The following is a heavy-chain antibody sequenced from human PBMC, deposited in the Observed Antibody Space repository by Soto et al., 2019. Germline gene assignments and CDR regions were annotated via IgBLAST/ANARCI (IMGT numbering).Heavy chain of an antibody. CDR1: GGSISSGGYY. Sequence: QVQLQESGPGLVKPSQTLSLTCTVSGGSISSGGYYWSWIRQHPGKGLEWIGYIYYSGSTYYNPSLKSRVTVSVDTSKNQFSLKLSSLTAADTAVYYCARENIRSYCYGMDVWGQGTTVTVSS. V-gene: IGHV4-31*03. CDR3: ARENIRSYCYGMDV. J-gene: IGHJ6*02. CDR2: IYYSGST. D-gene: IGHD1-20*01.